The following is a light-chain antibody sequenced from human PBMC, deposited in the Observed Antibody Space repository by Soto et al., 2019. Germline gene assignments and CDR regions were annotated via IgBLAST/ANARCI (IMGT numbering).Light chain of an antibody. CDR1: QSISSW. J-gene: IGKJ1*01. Sequence: DIQMTQSPSTLSASVGDRVTITCRASQSISSWLAWYQQKPEKAPNLLIYKASNLESGVPSSFSGSGSATEFTLTISSLQPDDFATYYCQQYNSYPWTFGQGTKGEI. V-gene: IGKV1-5*03. CDR2: KAS. CDR3: QQYNSYPWT.